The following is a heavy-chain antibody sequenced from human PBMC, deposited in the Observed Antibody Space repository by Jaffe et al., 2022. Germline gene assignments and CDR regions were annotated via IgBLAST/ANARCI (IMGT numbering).Heavy chain of an antibody. CDR3: ARLPTTQYFDY. V-gene: IGHV4-39*01. Sequence: QLQLQESGPGLVKPSETLSLTCTVSGGSISSSSYYWGWIRQPPGKGLEWIGSIYYSGSTYYNPSLKSRVTISVDTSKNQFSLKLSSVTAADTAVYYCARLPTTQYFDYWGQGTLVTVSS. CDR1: GGSISSSSYY. CDR2: IYYSGST. D-gene: IGHD1-1*01. J-gene: IGHJ4*02.